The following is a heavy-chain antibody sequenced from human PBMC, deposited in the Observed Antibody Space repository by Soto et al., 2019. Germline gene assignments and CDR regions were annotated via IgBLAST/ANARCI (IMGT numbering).Heavy chain of an antibody. CDR2: ISSGGGTT. D-gene: IGHD3-3*01. J-gene: IGHJ6*02. CDR3: AKLKGGLGRFYGMDA. CDR1: GFSFRNYA. Sequence: DEQLVESGGGSLQPGGSLRLSCAASGFSFRNYAMTWVRQSPGKGLEWVSLISSGGGTTNCADSVKGRFSISRDNSQNMLYLQMNGLRGEDTALYYCAKLKGGLGRFYGMDAWGQGTMVIVSS. V-gene: IGHV3-23*04.